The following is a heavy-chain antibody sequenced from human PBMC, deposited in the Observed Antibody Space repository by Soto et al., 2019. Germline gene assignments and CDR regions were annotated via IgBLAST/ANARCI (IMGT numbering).Heavy chain of an antibody. CDR3: VRGGGGGLFDP. CDR1: GFTFGDSY. Sequence: PGGSLRLSCAGSGFTFGDSYMSWIRQAPGKGLEWLSYISPGSRYPAYADSVKGRFTISRDNAKRSLYLQMMSMTAEDTAIYYCVRGGGGGLFDPWGQGTMVTVSS. J-gene: IGHJ5*02. D-gene: IGHD2-15*01. V-gene: IGHV3-11*06. CDR2: ISPGSRYP.